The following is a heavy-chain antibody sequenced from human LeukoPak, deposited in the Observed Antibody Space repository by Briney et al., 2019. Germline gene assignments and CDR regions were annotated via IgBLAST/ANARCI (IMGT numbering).Heavy chain of an antibody. CDR1: GGSFSGYY. V-gene: IGHV4-34*01. J-gene: IGHJ4*02. CDR2: INHSGST. Sequence: SETLSLTCAVYGGSFSGYYWSWIRQPPGKGLEWIGEINHSGSTNYNPSLKSRVTISVDTSKNQFPLKLSSVTAADTAVYYCASGGSYWDYWGQGTLVTVSS. CDR3: ASGGSYWDY. D-gene: IGHD1-26*01.